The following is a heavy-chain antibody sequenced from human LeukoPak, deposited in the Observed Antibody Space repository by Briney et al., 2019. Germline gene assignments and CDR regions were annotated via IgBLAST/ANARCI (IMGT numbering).Heavy chain of an antibody. V-gene: IGHV3-49*03. CDR1: GFTFGDYA. Sequence: GGSLRLSCTASGFTFGDYAMSWFRQAPGKGLEWVGFIRSKAYGGTTEYAASVKGRFTTSRDDSKSIAYLQMNSLKTEDTAVYYCTRDPYYYDSSGYSDYWGQGTLVTVSS. CDR2: IRSKAYGGTT. CDR3: TRDPYYYDSSGYSDY. D-gene: IGHD3-22*01. J-gene: IGHJ4*02.